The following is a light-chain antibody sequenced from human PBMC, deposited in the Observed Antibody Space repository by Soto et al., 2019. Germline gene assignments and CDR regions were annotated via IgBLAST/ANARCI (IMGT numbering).Light chain of an antibody. CDR1: QSINSH. CDR3: QQYHTSSIT. J-gene: IGKJ5*01. V-gene: IGKV1-5*01. Sequence: DIQMTQSPSSLSASVGDTVTITCRASQSINSHLNWYQQKPGKAPNLLIYDASTLERGVPSRFSGTGSGTEFTLTIDRLQPDDFATYYCQQYHTSSITFGQGTRLEIK. CDR2: DAS.